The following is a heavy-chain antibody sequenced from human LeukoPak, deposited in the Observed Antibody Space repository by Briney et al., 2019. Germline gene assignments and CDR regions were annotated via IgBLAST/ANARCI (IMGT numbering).Heavy chain of an antibody. Sequence: ASVKVSCKASGYTFTGYYMHWVRQAPGQGLEWMGWINPNSGGTNYAQKFQGRVTMTRDTSISTAYMELSRLRSDDTAVYYCARDGPPRYCSSTSCFQYFQHWGQGTLVTVSS. CDR1: GYTFTGYY. CDR3: ARDGPPRYCSSTSCFQYFQH. V-gene: IGHV1-2*02. J-gene: IGHJ1*01. D-gene: IGHD2-2*01. CDR2: INPNSGGT.